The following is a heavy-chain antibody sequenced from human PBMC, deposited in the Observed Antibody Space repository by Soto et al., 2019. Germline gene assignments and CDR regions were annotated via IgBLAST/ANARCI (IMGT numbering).Heavy chain of an antibody. Sequence: QVQLFQSGAEVKKPGASVKVSCKASGYTFTSFGITWVRQAPGQGLDWMGWISGYNGNTESAQKFQGRVSMTTDTFTRTAYMELRSVRHDDTAVYYCARANRVHILADVAYWFDHWCQGTQPSVSS. CDR3: ARANRVHILADVAYWFDH. D-gene: IGHD5-12*01. V-gene: IGHV1-18*01. CDR1: GYTFTSFG. J-gene: IGHJ5*02. CDR2: ISGYNGNT.